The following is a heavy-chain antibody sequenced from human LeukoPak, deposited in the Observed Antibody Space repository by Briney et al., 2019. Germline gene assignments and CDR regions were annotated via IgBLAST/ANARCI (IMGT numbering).Heavy chain of an antibody. Sequence: ASVKVSCKASGYTFTSYYMHWVRQAPGQSLEWMGIINPSGGSTSYAQKFQGRVTMTTDMSTSTVYMELSSLRSEDTAVYYCARIQSGWGGRWFDPWGQGTLVTVSS. V-gene: IGHV1-46*01. D-gene: IGHD6-19*01. CDR3: ARIQSGWGGRWFDP. CDR1: GYTFTSYY. J-gene: IGHJ5*02. CDR2: INPSGGST.